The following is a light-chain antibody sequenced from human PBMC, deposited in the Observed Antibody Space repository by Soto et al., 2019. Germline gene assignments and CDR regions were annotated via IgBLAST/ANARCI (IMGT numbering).Light chain of an antibody. CDR3: QQRSNWPPLT. Sequence: EIVLTQSPATLSLSPGERATLSCRASQSVSSYLAWYQQKPGQAPRLLIYDASNRATGIPARFNGSGSGTDFTLTISSLEPEDFAVYYCQQRSNWPPLTFGQGTKVDIK. J-gene: IGKJ1*01. CDR1: QSVSSY. V-gene: IGKV3-11*01. CDR2: DAS.